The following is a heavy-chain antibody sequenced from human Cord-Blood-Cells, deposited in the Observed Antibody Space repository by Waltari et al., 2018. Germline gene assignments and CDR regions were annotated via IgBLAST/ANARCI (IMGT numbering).Heavy chain of an antibody. D-gene: IGHD2-15*01. CDR3: ARGPRLRACDI. V-gene: IGHV4-34*01. CDR2: INHSGRT. J-gene: IGHJ3*02. Sequence: QVQLQQWGAGLLKPSETLSLTCAVYGGSFSGYYWSWIRQPPGKGLAWIGEINHSGRTNYNPTRNSRVTIAVATSKTQFSLKLSSVTAADTAVYYCARGPRLRACDIWGQGTMVTVAS. CDR1: GGSFSGYY.